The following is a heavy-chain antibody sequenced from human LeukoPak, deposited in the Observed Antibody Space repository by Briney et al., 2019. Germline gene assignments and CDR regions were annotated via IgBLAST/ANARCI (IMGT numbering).Heavy chain of an antibody. CDR3: ARGPHIPGRLLRFLEWLREYYFDY. D-gene: IGHD3-3*01. CDR1: GDPISSSSYY. CDR2: IYYSGSA. J-gene: IGHJ4*02. Sequence: SETLSLTCSVSGDPISSSSYYWGWIRQPPGKGLEWIGNIYYSGSAYYNPSLKSRVTISVDTSKNQFSLKLSPVTAADTAVYYCARGPHIPGRLLRFLEWLREYYFDYWGQGTLVTVSS. V-gene: IGHV4-39*01.